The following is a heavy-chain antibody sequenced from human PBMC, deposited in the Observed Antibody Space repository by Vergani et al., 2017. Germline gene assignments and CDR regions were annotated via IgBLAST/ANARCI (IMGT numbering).Heavy chain of an antibody. CDR3: ARVHDYVRGSCRYTAYYFDY. CDR1: GFTFSSYW. V-gene: IGHV3-7*03. J-gene: IGHJ4*02. CDR2: IKQDGSEK. D-gene: IGHD3-16*02. Sequence: EVQLVESGGGLVQPGGSLRLSCAASGFTFSSYWMSWVRQAPGKGLEWVANIKQDGSEKNYVDSGKGRFTISRDNAKNSLYLQMNSLRAEDTAVYYCARVHDYVRGSCRYTAYYFDYWGQGTPVTVSS.